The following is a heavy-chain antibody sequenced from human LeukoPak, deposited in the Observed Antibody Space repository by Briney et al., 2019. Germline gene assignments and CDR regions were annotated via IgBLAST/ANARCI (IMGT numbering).Heavy chain of an antibody. CDR2: IHNDGSGA. J-gene: IGHJ4*02. Sequence: LGGSLRLSCAASGFPFVKSWMHWVRQTPGKGLVWVSRIHNDGSGATYADSVKGRFTISRDNSKNTLYLQMNSLRAEDTAVYYCAKKPVSSYDYYFDYWGQGTLVTVSS. CDR3: AKKPVSSYDYYFDY. V-gene: IGHV3-74*03. D-gene: IGHD5-12*01. CDR1: GFPFVKSW.